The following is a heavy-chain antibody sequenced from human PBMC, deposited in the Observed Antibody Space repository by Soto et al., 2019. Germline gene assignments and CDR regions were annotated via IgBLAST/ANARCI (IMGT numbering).Heavy chain of an antibody. Sequence: SVKVSCKASGGTFSSYAISWVRQAPGQGLEWMGGIIPIFGTANYAQKFQGRVTITADESTSTAYMELSSLRSEDTAVYYCAREGSSYYFDRSGSDDAFDIWGQGTMVTVSS. CDR1: GGTFSSYA. CDR3: AREGSSYYFDRSGSDDAFDI. D-gene: IGHD3-22*01. CDR2: IIPIFGTA. J-gene: IGHJ3*02. V-gene: IGHV1-69*13.